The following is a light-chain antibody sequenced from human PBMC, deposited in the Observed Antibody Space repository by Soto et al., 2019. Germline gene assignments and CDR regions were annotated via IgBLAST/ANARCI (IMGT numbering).Light chain of an antibody. J-gene: IGKJ1*01. CDR1: QSISSW. CDR3: QQYNSYSGT. CDR2: DAS. Sequence: MTQSPATLSLSPGERATLSCRASQSISSWLAWYQQKPGKAPKLLIYDASSLESGVPSRFSGSGSGTEFTLTISSLQPDDFATYYCQQYNSYSGTFGQGTKVDIK. V-gene: IGKV1-5*01.